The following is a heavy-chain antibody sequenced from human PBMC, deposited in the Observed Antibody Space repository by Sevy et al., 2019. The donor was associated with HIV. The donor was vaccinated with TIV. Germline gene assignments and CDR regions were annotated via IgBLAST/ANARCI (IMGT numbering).Heavy chain of an antibody. Sequence: GGSLRLSCAASGFTFSSYAMHWVRQAPGKGLEWVAVISYDGSNKYYADSVKGRFTISRDNSKNTLYLQMNSLRAEDTAVYYCARDLRGYSYGYFDYWGLGTLVTVSS. CDR1: GFTFSSYA. CDR3: ARDLRGYSYGYFDY. J-gene: IGHJ4*02. CDR2: ISYDGSNK. V-gene: IGHV3-30-3*01. D-gene: IGHD5-18*01.